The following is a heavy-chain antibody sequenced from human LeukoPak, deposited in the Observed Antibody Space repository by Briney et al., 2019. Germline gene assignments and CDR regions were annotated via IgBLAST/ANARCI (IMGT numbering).Heavy chain of an antibody. Sequence: SETLSLTCTVSGGSISSYYWSWTRQPPGKGLEWIGYIYYSGSTNYNPSLKSRVTISVDTSKNQFSLKLSSVTAADTAVYYCAREQWLEYLDYWGQGTLVTVSS. V-gene: IGHV4-59*01. CDR3: AREQWLEYLDY. CDR2: IYYSGST. J-gene: IGHJ4*02. CDR1: GGSISSYY. D-gene: IGHD6-19*01.